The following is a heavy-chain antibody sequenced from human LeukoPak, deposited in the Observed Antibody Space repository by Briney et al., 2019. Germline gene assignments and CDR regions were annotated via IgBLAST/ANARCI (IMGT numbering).Heavy chain of an antibody. CDR1: GFTLSTFW. J-gene: IGHJ4*02. CDR2: ISSSGSTI. V-gene: IGHV3-48*02. Sequence: GGSLRLSCAASGFTLSTFWMSWVRQAPGKGLEWVSYISSSGSTIYYADSVKGRFTISRDNAKNSLYLQMNSLSDEDTAVYYCARDGAGEFDYWGQGTLVTVSS. CDR3: ARDGAGEFDY. D-gene: IGHD4/OR15-4a*01.